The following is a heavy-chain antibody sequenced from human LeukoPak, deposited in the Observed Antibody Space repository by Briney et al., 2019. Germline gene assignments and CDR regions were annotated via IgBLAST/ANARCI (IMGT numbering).Heavy chain of an antibody. CDR2: IKQDGSEK. J-gene: IGHJ4*02. V-gene: IGHV3-7*01. Sequence: QPGGSLRLSCAASGITFSSYWMSWVRQAPGKGLEWVANIKQDGSEKYYVDSVKGRFTISRDNAKNSLYLQMNSLRAEDTAVYYCARDDPGLCFDYWGQGTLVTVSS. CDR1: GITFSSYW. CDR3: ARDDPGLCFDY.